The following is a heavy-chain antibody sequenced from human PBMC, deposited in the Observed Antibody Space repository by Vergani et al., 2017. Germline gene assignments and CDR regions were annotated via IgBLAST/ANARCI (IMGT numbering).Heavy chain of an antibody. CDR2: IIPILGIA. CDR3: ARSKYSSSSGHNGMDV. J-gene: IGHJ6*02. Sequence: QVQLVQSGAEVKKPGSSVKVSCKASGGTFSSYAISWVRQAPGQGLEWMGRIIPILGIANYAQKFQGGVTITADKSTSTAYMELSSLRSEDTAVYYCARSKYSSSSGHNGMDVWGQGTTVTVAS. D-gene: IGHD6-6*01. CDR1: GGTFSSYA. V-gene: IGHV1-69*04.